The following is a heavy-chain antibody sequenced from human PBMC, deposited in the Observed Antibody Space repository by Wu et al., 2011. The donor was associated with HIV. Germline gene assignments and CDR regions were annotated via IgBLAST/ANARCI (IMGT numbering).Heavy chain of an antibody. J-gene: IGHJ6*03. CDR3: ARDGSSAQLDLYYNHMDV. D-gene: IGHD6-6*01. V-gene: IGHV1-18*01. Sequence: QVQLVQSGAEVKKPGASVKVSCKASGYIFNTYGINWLRQAPGQGLEWVGWINTNDGKTNYAQKFQGRVTMTTDTSTSIAYMDVRGLRSDDTAVYYCARDGSSAQLDLYYNHMDVWGKGTTVTVSS. CDR2: INTNDGKT. CDR1: GYIFNTYG.